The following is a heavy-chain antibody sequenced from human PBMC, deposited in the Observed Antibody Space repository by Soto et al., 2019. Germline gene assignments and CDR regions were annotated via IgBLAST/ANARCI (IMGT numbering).Heavy chain of an antibody. J-gene: IGHJ6*02. CDR1: GYTLSSYG. CDR2: ISVYSGNT. D-gene: IGHD2-15*01. CDR3: ARVCPNLPNSHYGMDV. Sequence: QVQLVQYGAEVKKPGASVKVSCKASGYTLSSYGMTWVRQAPGQGLEWMGWISVYSGNTNYAQKLQGRVTMTTDTSTSTAYMELWSLRSDDTAVYYCARVCPNLPNSHYGMDVWGQGTTVTVSS. V-gene: IGHV1-18*04.